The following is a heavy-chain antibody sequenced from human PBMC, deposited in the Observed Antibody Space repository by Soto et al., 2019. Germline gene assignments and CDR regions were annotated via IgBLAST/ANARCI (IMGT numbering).Heavy chain of an antibody. D-gene: IGHD3-22*01. Sequence: SGPTLVNPTQTRTLTCTFSGFSLSTSGMCVSWIRQPPGKALEWLALIDWDDDKYYSTSLKTRLTISKDTSKNQVVLTMTNMDPVDTATYYCARMEKGYYYDSSGPTEYNWFDPWGQGTLVTVSS. J-gene: IGHJ5*02. CDR1: GFSLSTSGMC. CDR2: IDWDDDK. V-gene: IGHV2-70*01. CDR3: ARMEKGYYYDSSGPTEYNWFDP.